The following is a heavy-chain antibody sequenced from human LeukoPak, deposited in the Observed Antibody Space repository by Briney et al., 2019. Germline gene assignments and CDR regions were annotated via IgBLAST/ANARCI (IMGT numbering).Heavy chain of an antibody. Sequence: SETLSLTCTVSGGSISSYYWSWIRQPPGKGLEWIGEINHSGSTNYNPSLKSRVTISVDTSKNQFSLQLNSVTPEDTAVYYCARELWFGELLSSGFDYWGQGTLVTVSS. CDR2: INHSGST. D-gene: IGHD3-10*01. CDR1: GGSISSYY. CDR3: ARELWFGELLSSGFDY. J-gene: IGHJ4*02. V-gene: IGHV4-34*01.